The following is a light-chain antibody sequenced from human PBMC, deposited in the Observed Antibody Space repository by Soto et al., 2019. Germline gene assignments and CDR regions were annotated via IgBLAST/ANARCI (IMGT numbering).Light chain of an antibody. J-gene: IGKJ3*01. Sequence: EIVMTQSPATLSVSPGERATLSCRASQSVSSNLAWYQQKPGQAPRLLIYGASTRATGIPARFSGSGSGTEFTLTISSLQSEDFAVYYCQQYNNLPFTVGPGTNVDIK. CDR2: GAS. CDR3: QQYNNLPFT. V-gene: IGKV3-15*01. CDR1: QSVSSN.